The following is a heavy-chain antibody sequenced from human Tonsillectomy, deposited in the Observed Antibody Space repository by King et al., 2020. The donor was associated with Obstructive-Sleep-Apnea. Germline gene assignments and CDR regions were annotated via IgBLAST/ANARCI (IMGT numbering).Heavy chain of an antibody. J-gene: IGHJ5*02. D-gene: IGHD6-13*01. V-gene: IGHV3-7*04. CDR3: ARGSSAAS. CDR1: GFVFSTYW. CDR2: INQDGNEK. Sequence: VQLVESGGGLVQHGGSLRLSCETSGFVFSTYWMTWVCQAPGRGLEWVANINQDGNEKHYGDSVKGRFTISRDNAKNSLYLQMDSQRAEDTAVYYCARGSSAASWGQGTLVTVSS.